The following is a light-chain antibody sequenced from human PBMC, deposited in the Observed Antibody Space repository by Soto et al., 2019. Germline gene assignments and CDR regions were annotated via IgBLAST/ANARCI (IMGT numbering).Light chain of an antibody. CDR2: DVI. J-gene: IGLJ2*01. Sequence: QSALTQPASVSGSPGQSITISCTGTSSDVGGYNYVSWYQQYPDKAPKLMIYDVINRPSGVSNRFSGSKSGNTASLTVSGLQAEDEADYYCSSYTSSTTLVFGGGTKLTVL. V-gene: IGLV2-14*01. CDR1: SSDVGGYNY. CDR3: SSYTSSTTLV.